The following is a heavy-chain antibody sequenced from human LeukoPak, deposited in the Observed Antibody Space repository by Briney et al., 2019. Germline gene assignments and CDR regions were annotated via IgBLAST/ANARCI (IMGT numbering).Heavy chain of an antibody. CDR1: GYSISSGYY. CDR3: ARILGAYCSGNSCPDAFDI. D-gene: IGHD2-15*01. J-gene: IGHJ3*02. Sequence: PSETLSLSCAVSGYSISSGYYWGWIRQPPGKGLEWIGNIYHSGKTFHNPSLKSRVTISVDTSKNQFSLKLSSVTAADTAVYYCARILGAYCSGNSCPDAFDIWGQGTMVTVSS. CDR2: IYHSGKT. V-gene: IGHV4-38-2*01.